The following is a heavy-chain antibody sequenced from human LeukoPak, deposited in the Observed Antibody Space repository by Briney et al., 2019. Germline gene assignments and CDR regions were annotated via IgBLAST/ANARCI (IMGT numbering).Heavy chain of an antibody. CDR1: GGSISSGGHY. V-gene: IGHV4-61*02. J-gene: IGHJ4*02. D-gene: IGHD3-10*01. Sequence: SQTLSLTCTVSGGSISSGGHYWSWIRQPAGKGLEYLGRISSTGSTNYNPSLRSRVTISADTSKNHFSLKLTSVTAADTAVYYCARDQTYSGSGIYTYFDYWGQGILITVSS. CDR2: ISSTGST. CDR3: ARDQTYSGSGIYTYFDY.